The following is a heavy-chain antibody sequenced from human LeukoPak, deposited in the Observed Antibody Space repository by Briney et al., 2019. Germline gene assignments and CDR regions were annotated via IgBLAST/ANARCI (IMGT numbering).Heavy chain of an antibody. CDR2: IIAIFGTA. CDR1: VGTLSSYA. CDR3: ARGGSGSYFCWLDS. J-gene: IGHJ5*01. D-gene: IGHD3-10*01. Sequence: SVRVSSKASVGTLSSYAVSRGRQAPGQGVEWRGGIIAIFGTAHYAQKFQGRVTITPDESTSTDYMELSSLRSEDTAVYYCARGGSGSYFCWLDSWGQGTLVSVCS. V-gene: IGHV1-69*13.